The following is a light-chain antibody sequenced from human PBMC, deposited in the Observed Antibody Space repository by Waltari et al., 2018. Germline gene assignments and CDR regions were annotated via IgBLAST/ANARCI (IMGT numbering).Light chain of an antibody. CDR1: KLGRKY. CDR3: QAWDSSAFV. Sequence: SYEVTQPPSVSVSPRQRATITCSGEKLGRKYVSWYQKKSGQSPLLVIYRDDKRPSGIPERFSGSNSGNTATLTISGTQPMDEADYYCQAWDSSAFVFGAGTKVTVL. CDR2: RDD. J-gene: IGLJ1*01. V-gene: IGLV3-1*01.